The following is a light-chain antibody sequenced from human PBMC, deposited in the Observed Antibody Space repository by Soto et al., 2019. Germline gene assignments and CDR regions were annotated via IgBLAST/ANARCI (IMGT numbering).Light chain of an antibody. V-gene: IGKV1-27*01. Sequence: DIPMTQSPSSLSASVGDRVTITCRASQGIIDYLAWYQQKPGKAPRLLIYGASTLQSGVPSRFSGSGAGTDFTLTISSLQPEDVAIYYCQKYDSAPRTFGQGTKVEIK. CDR3: QKYDSAPRT. CDR1: QGIIDY. J-gene: IGKJ1*01. CDR2: GAS.